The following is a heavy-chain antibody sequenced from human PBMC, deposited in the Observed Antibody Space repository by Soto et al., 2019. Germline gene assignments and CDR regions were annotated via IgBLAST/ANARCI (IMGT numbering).Heavy chain of an antibody. J-gene: IGHJ4*02. D-gene: IGHD3-22*01. CDR2: ISGGGGST. CDR1: GFSFNIFA. CDR3: AKDPTSYDSSAQFDS. Sequence: EVKLLESGGRLVQPGGSLRLSCAASGFSFNIFAMNWVRQAPGQGLEWVSGISGGGGSTYYADSVQGRFTISRDNSNNTLYLQMNSLRSEDTAVYYCAKDPTSYDSSAQFDSWGQGTLVTVSS. V-gene: IGHV3-23*01.